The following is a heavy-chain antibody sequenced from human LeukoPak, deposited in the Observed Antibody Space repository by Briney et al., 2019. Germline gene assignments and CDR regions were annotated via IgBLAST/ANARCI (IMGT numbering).Heavy chain of an antibody. CDR2: INPGGDNT. Sequence: ASVKVSCKASGYTFTNYYIHWVRQAPGQGLEWMGLINPGGDNTDYAQNFQGRVTMTRDTSTSTVYMGLSSLRSEDTAVYYCAKDSLRTLPAASFDYWGQGTLVTVSS. V-gene: IGHV1-46*01. CDR1: GYTFTNYY. J-gene: IGHJ4*02. CDR3: AKDSLRTLPAASFDY. D-gene: IGHD2-2*01.